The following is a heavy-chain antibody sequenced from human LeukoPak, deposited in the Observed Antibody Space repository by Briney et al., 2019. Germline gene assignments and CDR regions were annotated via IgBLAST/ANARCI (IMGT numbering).Heavy chain of an antibody. Sequence: GASVKVSCKASGYTLTSYDINWVRQATGQGLEWMGWMNPNSGNTGYAQKFQGRVTMTRNTSISTAYMELSSLRSEDTAVYYCARGRAGGNRLRKTYYFDYWGQGTLVTVSS. V-gene: IGHV1-8*01. CDR2: MNPNSGNT. J-gene: IGHJ4*02. CDR3: ARGRAGGNRLRKTYYFDY. CDR1: GYTLTSYD. D-gene: IGHD4-17*01.